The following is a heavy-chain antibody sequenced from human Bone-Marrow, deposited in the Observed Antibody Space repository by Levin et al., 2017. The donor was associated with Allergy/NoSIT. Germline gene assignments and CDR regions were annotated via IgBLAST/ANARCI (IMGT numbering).Heavy chain of an antibody. Sequence: SETLSLTCAVYGGSFSGYYWSWIRQPPGKGLEWIGEINHSGRTNYNPSLKSRVTISIDTSKNQFSLKLSSVTAADTAVYYCASRPLAGDSSSWYLFDYWGQGTLVTVSS. J-gene: IGHJ4*02. D-gene: IGHD6-13*01. V-gene: IGHV4-34*01. CDR1: GGSFSGYY. CDR2: INHSGRT. CDR3: ASRPLAGDSSSWYLFDY.